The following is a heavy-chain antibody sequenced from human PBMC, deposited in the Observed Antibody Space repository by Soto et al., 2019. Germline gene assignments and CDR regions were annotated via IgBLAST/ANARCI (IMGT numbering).Heavy chain of an antibody. D-gene: IGHD2-2*01. Sequence: EVQLVESGGGLVQPGGSLRLSCAASGFSFDSYWMHWVRQAPGQGPMWVSRIDYDGTTTNYADSVKGRFTISRDNAKSTLYMQRNSLRPEDTDVYYCTRGPRASSGGTGAYWGKGTLVTVSS. CDR1: GFSFDSYW. CDR2: IDYDGTTT. J-gene: IGHJ1*01. V-gene: IGHV3-74*01. CDR3: TRGPRASSGGTGAY.